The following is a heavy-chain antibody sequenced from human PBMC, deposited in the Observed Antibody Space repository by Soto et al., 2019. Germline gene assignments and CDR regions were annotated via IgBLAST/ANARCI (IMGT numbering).Heavy chain of an antibody. Sequence: PGGSLRLSCAASGFTFSSYWMSWVRQAPGKGLEWVANIEQDGSEKYYVDSVKGRFTISRDNAKNSLYLQMNSLRAEDTAVYYCARDEWLQGGGAFDIWGQGTMVTVSS. CDR2: IEQDGSEK. CDR3: ARDEWLQGGGAFDI. J-gene: IGHJ3*02. V-gene: IGHV3-7*03. D-gene: IGHD6-19*01. CDR1: GFTFSSYW.